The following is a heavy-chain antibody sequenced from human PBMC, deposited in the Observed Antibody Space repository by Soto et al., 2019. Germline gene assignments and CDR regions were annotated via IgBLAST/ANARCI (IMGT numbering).Heavy chain of an antibody. J-gene: IGHJ6*02. Sequence: QVQLQESGPGLVKPSGTLSLTCAVSGGSISSSNWWSWVRQTPGKGLEWIGEIYHSGSTNYNPSRKGRVTISVDQSKNQFSLKRSSVSAADTAVYYCARERAFGESSPGYYYYGMDVWGQGTTVTVSS. CDR2: IYHSGST. D-gene: IGHD3-10*01. CDR3: ARERAFGESSPGYYYYGMDV. V-gene: IGHV4-4*02. CDR1: GGSISSSNW.